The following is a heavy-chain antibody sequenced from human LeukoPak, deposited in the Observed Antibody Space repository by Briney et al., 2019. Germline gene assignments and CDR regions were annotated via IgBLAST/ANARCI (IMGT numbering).Heavy chain of an antibody. CDR3: AKGRALVGGTSRSYDS. CDR2: SDYSGYTT. Sequence: GGSLRLSCTASGFTLSSCEMTWVRQAPGEGVEWVSRSDYSGYTTYYADSVKGRFTISRENSKNTLYLQMNSLRVEDTAVYYCAKGRALVGGTSRSYDSWGQETLVTVSS. D-gene: IGHD1-26*01. CDR1: GFTLSSCE. V-gene: IGHV3-23*01. J-gene: IGHJ5*02.